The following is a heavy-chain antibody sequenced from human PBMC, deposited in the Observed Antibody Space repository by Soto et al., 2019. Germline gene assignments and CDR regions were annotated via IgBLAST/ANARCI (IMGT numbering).Heavy chain of an antibody. Sequence: QVQLVQSGAEVKKPGASVKVSCKASGYTFTSYAIHWVRQAPGQRLEWMGWINAGNGNTKYSQKFQDRVTITRDTSASTAYMELSSLRSEDTAVDYSARDLGGWPDYWGQGTLVPVSS. CDR2: INAGNGNT. D-gene: IGHD6-19*01. CDR1: GYTFTSYA. CDR3: ARDLGGWPDY. V-gene: IGHV1-3*01. J-gene: IGHJ4*02.